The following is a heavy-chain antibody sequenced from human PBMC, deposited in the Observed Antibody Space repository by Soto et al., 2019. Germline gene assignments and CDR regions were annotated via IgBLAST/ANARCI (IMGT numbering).Heavy chain of an antibody. J-gene: IGHJ4*02. V-gene: IGHV3-23*01. CDR3: AKEYYYDSSGRIGGY. CDR2: ISGSGGST. CDR1: GFTFSSYA. Sequence: HPGGSLRLSCAASGFTFSSYAMSWVRQAPGKGLEWVSAISGSGGSTYYADSVKGRFTISRDNSKNTLYLQMNSLRAEDTAVYYCAKEYYYDSSGRIGGYWGQGTLVTVYS. D-gene: IGHD3-22*01.